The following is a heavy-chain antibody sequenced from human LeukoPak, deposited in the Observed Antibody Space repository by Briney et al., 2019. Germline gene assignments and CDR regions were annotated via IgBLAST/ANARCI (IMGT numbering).Heavy chain of an antibody. Sequence: GGSLRLSCAASGFTFSSYWMHWVRQAPGKGLVWVSRIISDGSSTSYADSVKGRFTISRDNAKNTLYLQMNSLRAEDTAVYYCARELYDYVWGSYSYPDYWGQGTLVTVSS. J-gene: IGHJ4*02. V-gene: IGHV3-74*01. CDR1: GFTFSSYW. CDR2: IISDGSST. CDR3: ARELYDYVWGSYSYPDY. D-gene: IGHD3-16*01.